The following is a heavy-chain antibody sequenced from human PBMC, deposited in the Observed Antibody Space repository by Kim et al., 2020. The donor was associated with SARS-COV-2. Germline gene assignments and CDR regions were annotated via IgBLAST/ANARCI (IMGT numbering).Heavy chain of an antibody. CDR2: INPILGVS. J-gene: IGHJ6*03. D-gene: IGHD2-2*01. Sequence: SVKVSCKASGCTFSSYAINWVRQAPGQGLEWMGRINPILGVSNYARKFQGRVTITADKSTSTAYMELSSLRSEDTAVYYCARDIRITCSSTSCLYFYYYYMDVWGKGTTVTVSS. V-gene: IGHV1-69*04. CDR3: ARDIRITCSSTSCLYFYYYYMDV. CDR1: GCTFSSYA.